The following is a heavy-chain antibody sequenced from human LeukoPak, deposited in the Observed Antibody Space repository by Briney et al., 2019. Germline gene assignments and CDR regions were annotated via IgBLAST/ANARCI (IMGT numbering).Heavy chain of an antibody. Sequence: GGSLRLSCAASGFTFSNYWMTWVRQAPGKGLEWVANIKQDGSEKYYVDSVKGRFTISRDNAKNSLYLQMNSLRAEDTAVYYCAKGGRSSSWYWAYWGQGTLVTVYS. CDR1: GFTFSNYW. V-gene: IGHV3-7*01. D-gene: IGHD6-13*01. J-gene: IGHJ4*02. CDR2: IKQDGSEK. CDR3: AKGGRSSSWYWAY.